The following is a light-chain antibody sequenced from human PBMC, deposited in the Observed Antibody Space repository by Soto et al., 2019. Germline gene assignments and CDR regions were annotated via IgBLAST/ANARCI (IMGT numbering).Light chain of an antibody. CDR2: KDS. Sequence: SYELTQPSSVSVYPGQTARITCSGDVLAKKYARWFQQKPGQAPVLVIYKDSERPSGIPERFSGSSSGTTVTLTISGAQVEDEADYYCYSAADNNFWVFGGGTKLTVL. CDR3: YSAADNNFWV. V-gene: IGLV3-27*01. J-gene: IGLJ3*02. CDR1: VLAKKY.